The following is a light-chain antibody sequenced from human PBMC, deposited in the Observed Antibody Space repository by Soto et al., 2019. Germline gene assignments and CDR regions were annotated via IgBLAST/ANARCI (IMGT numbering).Light chain of an antibody. CDR3: QSYDSSLSGAV. CDR1: SSNIGAGYD. CDR2: GNS. Sequence: QSVLTQAPSVSGDPGQRVTISCTGRSSNIGAGYDVHWYQQLPGTAPKLLIYGNSNRPSGVPDRFSGSKSGTSASLAITGLQAEDEADYYCQSYDSSLSGAVFGGGTQLTVL. J-gene: IGLJ7*01. V-gene: IGLV1-40*01.